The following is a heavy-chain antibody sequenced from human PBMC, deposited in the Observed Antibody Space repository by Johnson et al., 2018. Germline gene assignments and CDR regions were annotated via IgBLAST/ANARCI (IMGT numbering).Heavy chain of an antibody. Sequence: QVQLVQSGGGLVKPGESLRLSCAASGFTFSDYYMTWIRQAPGRGLEWVSYISSSGSTIYYADSVKGRFTISRANAKNSLFLQMNGLRAEDTAVYYCARKGAGYTSSWYYFQHWGQGTLGTVSS. CDR1: GFTFSDYY. D-gene: IGHD6-13*01. J-gene: IGHJ1*01. CDR2: ISSSGSTI. CDR3: ARKGAGYTSSWYYFQH. V-gene: IGHV3-11*01.